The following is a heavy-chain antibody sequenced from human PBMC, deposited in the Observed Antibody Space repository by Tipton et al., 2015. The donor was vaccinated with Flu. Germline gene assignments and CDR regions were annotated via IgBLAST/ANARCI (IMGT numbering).Heavy chain of an antibody. CDR1: GFTFSSYS. V-gene: IGHV3-21*01. CDR2: ISSSSSYI. J-gene: IGHJ3*02. Sequence: SGFTFSSYSMNWVRQAPGKGLEWVSSISSSSSYIYYADSVKGRFTISRDNAKNSLYLQMNSLRAEDTAVYYCARDTSSGWYYPDAFDIWGQGTVVTVSS. D-gene: IGHD6-19*01. CDR3: ARDTSSGWYYPDAFDI.